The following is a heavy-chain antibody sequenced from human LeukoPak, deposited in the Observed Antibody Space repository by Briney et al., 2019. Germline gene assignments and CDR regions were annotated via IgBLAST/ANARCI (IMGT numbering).Heavy chain of an antibody. CDR3: ARGPQRGAAANYYGMDV. V-gene: IGHV3-74*01. CDR2: XXSDGSST. CDR1: GFTLSSYW. D-gene: IGHD2-2*01. J-gene: IGHJ6*02. Sequence: GGSLRLSCAVSGFTLSSYWMHWVRQAPGKGLVXXXXXXSDGSSTSYADSVKGRFTISRDNARSTLYLQMNSLRAEDTAVYYCARGPQRGAAANYYGMDVWGQGTTVTVSS.